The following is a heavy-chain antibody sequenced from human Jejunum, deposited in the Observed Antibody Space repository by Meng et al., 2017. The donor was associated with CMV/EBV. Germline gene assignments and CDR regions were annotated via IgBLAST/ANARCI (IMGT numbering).Heavy chain of an antibody. CDR1: TVSSNY. Sequence: TVSSNYMSWVRQAPGKGLEWVSLIYSGGGIYYADSVKGRFTISRDSSKNAVYLEMNSLRAEDTAVYFCASSLAPFGVLIFYFHHWGQGTLVTVSS. D-gene: IGHD3-3*01. J-gene: IGHJ4*02. CDR2: IYSGGGI. V-gene: IGHV3-53*01. CDR3: ASSLAPFGVLIFYFHH.